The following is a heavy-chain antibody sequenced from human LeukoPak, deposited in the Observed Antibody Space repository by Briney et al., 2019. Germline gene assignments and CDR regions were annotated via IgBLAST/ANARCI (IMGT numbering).Heavy chain of an antibody. J-gene: IGHJ5*02. CDR3: ARGGTTVTTGDWFDP. V-gene: IGHV1-18*01. CDR2: ISAYNGNT. Sequence: GPVKVSCKASGYTFTSYGISWVRQAPGQGLEWMGWISAYNGNTNYAQKLQGRVTMTTDTSTSTAYMELRSLRSDDTAVYYCARGGTTVTTGDWFDPWGQGTLVTVSS. D-gene: IGHD4-11*01. CDR1: GYTFTSYG.